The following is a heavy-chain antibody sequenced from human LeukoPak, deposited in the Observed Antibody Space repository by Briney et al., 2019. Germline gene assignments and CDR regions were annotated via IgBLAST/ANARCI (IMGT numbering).Heavy chain of an antibody. CDR3: AREVYSSSWYNYVFDY. Sequence: SETLSLTCTVSGGSISSGSYYWTWIQQPAGKGLEWIGRIYTSGSTNYNPSLKSRVTISVDTSKNQFSLKLSSVTAADAAVYYCAREVYSSSWYNYVFDYWGQGTLVTVSS. J-gene: IGHJ4*02. CDR1: GGSISSGSYY. V-gene: IGHV4-61*02. CDR2: IYTSGST. D-gene: IGHD6-13*01.